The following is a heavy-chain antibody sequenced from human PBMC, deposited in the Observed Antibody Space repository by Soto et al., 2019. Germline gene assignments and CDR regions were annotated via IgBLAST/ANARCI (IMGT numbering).Heavy chain of an antibody. J-gene: IGHJ1*01. Sequence: ASVKVSCKASGGTFSSYAISWVRQAPGQGLEWMGGIIPIFGTANYAQKFRGRVTITADESTSTAYMELSSLRSEDTAVYYCARGGRVIITNYPEYFQHWGQGTLVTVSS. D-gene: IGHD3-3*01. CDR3: ARGGRVIITNYPEYFQH. CDR2: IIPIFGTA. CDR1: GGTFSSYA. V-gene: IGHV1-69*13.